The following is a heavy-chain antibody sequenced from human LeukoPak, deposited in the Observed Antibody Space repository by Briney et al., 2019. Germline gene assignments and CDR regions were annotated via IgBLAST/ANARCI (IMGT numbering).Heavy chain of an antibody. V-gene: IGHV4-59*11. CDR2: IYYSGST. CDR3: AREGSPKGFDY. Sequence: SETLSLTCTVSGGSISSHYRTWLRHPPPPAPDRIGYIYYSGSTNYNPSLKSRVTISVDTSKNQFSLKLSSVTAADTAVYYCAREGSPKGFDYWGQGTLVTVSS. J-gene: IGHJ4*02. CDR1: GGSISSHY.